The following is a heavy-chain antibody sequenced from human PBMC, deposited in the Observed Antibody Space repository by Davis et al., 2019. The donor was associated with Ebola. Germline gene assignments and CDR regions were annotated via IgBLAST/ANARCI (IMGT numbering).Heavy chain of an antibody. D-gene: IGHD2-2*01. CDR3: ARVRYCSSKSCYDDY. Sequence: WTASGLTISNNYMSWVRQAPGKGLEWVSVIYNGGYTSYADSVKGRFTISRDNSKNTLYLQMNSLRAEDTALYYCARVRYCSSKSCYDDYWGQGTLVTVSS. CDR2: IYNGGYT. V-gene: IGHV3-53*01. J-gene: IGHJ4*02. CDR1: GLTISNNY.